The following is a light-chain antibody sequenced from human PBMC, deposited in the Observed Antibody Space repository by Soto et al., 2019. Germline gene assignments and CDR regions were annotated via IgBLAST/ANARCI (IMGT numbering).Light chain of an antibody. V-gene: IGKV3-20*01. CDR3: QRYDSLRT. J-gene: IGKJ1*01. Sequence: EIVLTHSPGTLSLSPGESATLSGLASQSVRSNFLAWYQQKPGQAPRLLIYGASNRATGIPDRFSGSGSGTDFTLTITRLEAEDFAMYYCQRYDSLRTFGQGTKVDIK. CDR2: GAS. CDR1: QSVRSNF.